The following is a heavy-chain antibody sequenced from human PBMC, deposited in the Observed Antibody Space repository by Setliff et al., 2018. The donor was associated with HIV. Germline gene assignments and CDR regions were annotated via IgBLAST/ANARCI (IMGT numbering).Heavy chain of an antibody. CDR2: TYHSGST. CDR1: GGSVSGHY. CDR3: ATGENYFGSGSPSVHYYMDV. V-gene: IGHV4-59*08. Sequence: SETLSLTCSVSGGSVSGHYWSWIRQSPGKGLEWIGYTYHSGSTNYNPSFNNRVAISIDTSKNQLSLKVRFVTAADTAVYYCATGENYFGSGSPSVHYYMDVWGKGTTVTVSS. J-gene: IGHJ6*03. D-gene: IGHD3-10*01.